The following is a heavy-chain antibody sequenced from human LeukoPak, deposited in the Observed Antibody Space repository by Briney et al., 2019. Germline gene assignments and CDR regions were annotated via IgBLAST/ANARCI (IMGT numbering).Heavy chain of an antibody. J-gene: IGHJ4*02. D-gene: IGHD5-24*01. CDR3: ARGGRDGCNRHLFDY. CDR2: IYYSGST. Sequence: SETLSLTCTVSGGSISSYYWSWIRQPPGKGLEWIGYIYYSGSTNYNPSLKSRVTISVDTSKNQFSLKLSSVTAADTAVYYCARGGRDGCNRHLFDYWGQGTLVTVSS. CDR1: GGSISSYY. V-gene: IGHV4-59*01.